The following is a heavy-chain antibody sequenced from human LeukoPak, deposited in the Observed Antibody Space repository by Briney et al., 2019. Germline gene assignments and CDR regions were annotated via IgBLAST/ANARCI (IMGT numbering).Heavy chain of an antibody. CDR3: ARGGCSSTSCYAGY. Sequence: ASVKVSCKASGGTFSSYAISWVRQAPGQGLEGRGGIIPIFGTANYAQKFQGRVTITADESTSTAYMELSSLRSEDTAVYYCARGGCSSTSCYAGYWGQGTLVTVSS. D-gene: IGHD2-2*01. V-gene: IGHV1-69*13. J-gene: IGHJ4*02. CDR1: GGTFSSYA. CDR2: IIPIFGTA.